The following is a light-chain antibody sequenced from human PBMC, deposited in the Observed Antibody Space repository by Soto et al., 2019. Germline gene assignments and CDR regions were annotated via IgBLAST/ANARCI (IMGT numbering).Light chain of an antibody. V-gene: IGLV1-40*01. CDR1: SSNIGAGYD. J-gene: IGLJ3*02. Sequence: QSVLTQPPSVSGAPGQRVTISCTESSSNIGAGYDVHWYQQLPGTAPKLLIYGNSNRPSGVPDRFSGSKSGTSASLAITGLQAEDEADYYCQYYDSSLSGWVLGGGTQLTVL. CDR3: QYYDSSLSGWV. CDR2: GNS.